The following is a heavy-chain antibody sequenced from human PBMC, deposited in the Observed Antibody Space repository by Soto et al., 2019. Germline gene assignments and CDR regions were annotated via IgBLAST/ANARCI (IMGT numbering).Heavy chain of an antibody. CDR1: GYTLTELS. CDR2: FDPEDGET. D-gene: IGHD3-16*02. V-gene: IGHV1-24*01. Sequence: ASVKVSCKASGYTLTELSMHWVRQAPGKGLEWMGGFDPEDGETIYAQKFQGRVTMTEDTSTDTAYMELSSLRSEDTAVYYCATVATYYDYIWGSYRYNQYFDYWGQGTLVTVSS. CDR3: ATVATYYDYIWGSYRYNQYFDY. J-gene: IGHJ4*02.